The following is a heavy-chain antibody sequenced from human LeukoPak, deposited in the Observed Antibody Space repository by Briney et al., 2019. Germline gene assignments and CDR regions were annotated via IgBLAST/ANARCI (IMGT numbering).Heavy chain of an antibody. CDR2: MSGSGAGT. D-gene: IGHD3-9*01. CDR3: ARTRDILTGYSIDF. CDR1: GFTFTNYA. J-gene: IGHJ4*02. V-gene: IGHV3-23*01. Sequence: PGGSLRLSCAASGFTFTNYAMTWVRQAPGKGLDWVSGMSGSGAGTYYADSVKGWFTISRDNSKNTLYLQMNSLRAEDTAIYYCARTRDILTGYSIDFWGQGTLVTVSS.